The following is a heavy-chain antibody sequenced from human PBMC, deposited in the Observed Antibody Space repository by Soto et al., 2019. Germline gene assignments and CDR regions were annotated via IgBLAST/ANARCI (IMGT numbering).Heavy chain of an antibody. Sequence: EVQLVESGGGLVKPGESLRLSCAASGFTFSNAWMNWVRQAPGKGLEWVGRIKSKTAGGTTGYAAPVKGRFTISRDDSKTTLYLQMNSLKTEDTAVYYCTTDGSIASRTSLGYWGKGNLVTVSS. CDR3: TTDGSIASRTSLGY. CDR1: GFTFSNAW. J-gene: IGHJ4*02. CDR2: IKSKTAGGTT. D-gene: IGHD6-6*01. V-gene: IGHV3-15*07.